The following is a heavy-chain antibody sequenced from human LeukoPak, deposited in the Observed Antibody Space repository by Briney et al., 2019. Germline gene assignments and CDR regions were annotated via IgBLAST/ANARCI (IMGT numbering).Heavy chain of an antibody. CDR1: GDSISSYY. J-gene: IGHJ4*02. Sequence: SETLSLTCTVSGDSISSYYWSWIRQPPGKGLEWIGYLYFSGSTSYNPSLKSRVTISVDTSKNQLPLKLSSVTAADTAVYYCARHWRHDYSGSYAFDYWGQGTLVTVSS. CDR2: LYFSGST. V-gene: IGHV4-59*08. CDR3: ARHWRHDYSGSYAFDY. D-gene: IGHD2-15*01.